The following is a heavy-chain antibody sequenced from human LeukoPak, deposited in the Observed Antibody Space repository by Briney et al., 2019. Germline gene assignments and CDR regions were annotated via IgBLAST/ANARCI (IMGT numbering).Heavy chain of an antibody. Sequence: PSETLSLTCTVSGGSISSYYWSWIRQPPGKGLEWMGYIYYTGSTNYNPSLKSRVIISVDTSKNQFSLKLSSVTAADTAVYYCARDAGYCSSSSCGAYFQHWGQGTLVTVSS. D-gene: IGHD2-2*01. CDR2: IYYTGST. J-gene: IGHJ1*01. CDR1: GGSISSYY. CDR3: ARDAGYCSSSSCGAYFQH. V-gene: IGHV4-59*01.